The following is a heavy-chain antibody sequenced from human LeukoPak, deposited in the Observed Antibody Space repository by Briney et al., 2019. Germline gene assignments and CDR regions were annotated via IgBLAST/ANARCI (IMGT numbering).Heavy chain of an antibody. V-gene: IGHV3-30*02. D-gene: IGHD3-3*01. Sequence: GGSLRLSCAASGFTFSSYGMHWVRQAPGKGLEWVAFIRYDGSNKYYADSVKGRFTISRDNSKNTLYLQMNSLRTEDTAVYYCATATIFGVVLYYWGQGTLVTVSS. CDR3: ATATIFGVVLYY. CDR2: IRYDGSNK. J-gene: IGHJ4*02. CDR1: GFTFSSYG.